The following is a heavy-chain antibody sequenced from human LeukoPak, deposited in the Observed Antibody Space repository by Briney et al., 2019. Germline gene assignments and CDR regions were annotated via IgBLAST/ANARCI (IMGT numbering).Heavy chain of an antibody. V-gene: IGHV4-59*01. CDR1: GGSISSYY. D-gene: IGHD6-13*01. Sequence: SETLSLTCTVSGGSISSYYWSWIRQPPGKGLEWIGYTYYSGSTNYNPSLKSRVTISVDTSKNQFSLKLSSVTAADTAVYYCARDKQQNGFDYWGQGTLVTVSS. J-gene: IGHJ4*02. CDR3: ARDKQQNGFDY. CDR2: TYYSGST.